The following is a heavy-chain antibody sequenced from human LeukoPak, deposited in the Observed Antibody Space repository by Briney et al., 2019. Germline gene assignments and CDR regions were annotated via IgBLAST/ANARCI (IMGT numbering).Heavy chain of an antibody. J-gene: IGHJ6*02. CDR1: GYTFTSYG. D-gene: IGHD3-10*01. Sequence: ASVKVSCKASGYTFTSYGISWVRQAPGQGLEWMGWINPNSGGTNYAQKFQGWVTMTRDTSISTAYMELSRLRSDDTAVYYCARSITMVRGVITHGYYYYGMDVWGQGTTVTVSS. CDR2: INPNSGGT. CDR3: ARSITMVRGVITHGYYYYGMDV. V-gene: IGHV1-2*04.